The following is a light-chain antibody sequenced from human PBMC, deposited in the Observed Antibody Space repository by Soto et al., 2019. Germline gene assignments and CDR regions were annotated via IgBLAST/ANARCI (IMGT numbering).Light chain of an antibody. CDR2: AAS. CDR1: QRVASD. CDR3: QQRSNWPQIT. V-gene: IGKV3-11*01. J-gene: IGKJ5*01. Sequence: VLTQSPGTLSLSPGEGATLSCRASQRVASDLAWYLQKPGQAPRLLIYAASNRATDIPARFSGSGSGTDFTLTISSLEPEDFAVYYCQQRSNWPQITFGQGTRLEIK.